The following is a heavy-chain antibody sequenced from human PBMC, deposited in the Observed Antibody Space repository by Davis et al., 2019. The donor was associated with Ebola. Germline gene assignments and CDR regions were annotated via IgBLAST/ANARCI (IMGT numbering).Heavy chain of an antibody. CDR1: GYTFTSYG. CDR2: ISAYNGNT. D-gene: IGHD3-3*01. CDR3: ARDHYGADFWSGYYTPDYYYYMDV. J-gene: IGHJ6*03. V-gene: IGHV1-18*04. Sequence: ASVKVSCKASGYTFTSYGISWVRQAPGQGLEWMGWISAYNGNTNYAQKLQGRVTMTTDTSTSTAYMELRSLRSDDTAVYYCARDHYGADFWSGYYTPDYYYYMDVWGKGTTVTVSS.